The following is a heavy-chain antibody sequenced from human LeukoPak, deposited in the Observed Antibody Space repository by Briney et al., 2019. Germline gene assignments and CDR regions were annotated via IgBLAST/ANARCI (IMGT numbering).Heavy chain of an antibody. J-gene: IGHJ4*02. D-gene: IGHD1-7*01. CDR1: GGSISIYY. V-gene: IGHV4-59*01. Sequence: SETLSLTCTVSGGSISIYYWSWVRQPPGMGLEWIGYIYNSGSTTYNPSLKSRATISVDTSKNQFSLKLTSMTAADTAFYYCVRDRELHYWGQGILVTVSS. CDR2: IYNSGST. CDR3: VRDRELHY.